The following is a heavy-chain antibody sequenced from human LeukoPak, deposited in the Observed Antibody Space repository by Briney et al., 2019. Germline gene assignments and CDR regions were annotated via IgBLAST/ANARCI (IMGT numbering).Heavy chain of an antibody. CDR2: ISYDGSNK. Sequence: GRSLRLSCAASGFTFSYYTMHWVRQAPGKGLECVAVISYDGSNKYYADSVKGRFTISRDNSKNTLYLQMNSLRAEDTAVYYCAGESIQLWKGGHNWFDPWGQGTLVTVSS. D-gene: IGHD5-18*01. J-gene: IGHJ5*02. V-gene: IGHV3-30-3*01. CDR1: GFTFSYYT. CDR3: AGESIQLWKGGHNWFDP.